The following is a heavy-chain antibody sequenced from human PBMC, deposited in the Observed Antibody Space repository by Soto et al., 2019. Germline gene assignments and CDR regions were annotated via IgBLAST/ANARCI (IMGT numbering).Heavy chain of an antibody. V-gene: IGHV1-46*01. J-gene: IGHJ4*02. Sequence: GASVKVSCKASGYTFTSYYMHWVRQAPGQGLEWMGIINPSGGSTSYAQKFQGRVTMTRDTSTSTVYMELSSLRSEDTAVYYCARDFGLAVAGPSFDYWGQGTLVTVSS. CDR3: ARDFGLAVAGPSFDY. CDR1: GYTFTSYY. CDR2: INPSGGST. D-gene: IGHD6-19*01.